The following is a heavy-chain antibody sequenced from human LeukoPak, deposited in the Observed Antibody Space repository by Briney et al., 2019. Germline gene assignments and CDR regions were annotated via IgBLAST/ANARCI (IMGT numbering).Heavy chain of an antibody. CDR2: INGDGRNI. D-gene: IGHD3-9*01. J-gene: IGHJ6*02. Sequence: GGSLRPSCAASGFTFSSSWMHWVRQDPGKGLVWVSRINGDGRNINYADSVRGRFTISRDNAKNTLYLQMNTLRVEDTAVYYCTRDLMDYDVSTGLHHYYMDVWGQGTTVTVSS. CDR3: TRDLMDYDVSTGLHHYYMDV. V-gene: IGHV3-74*01. CDR1: GFTFSSSW.